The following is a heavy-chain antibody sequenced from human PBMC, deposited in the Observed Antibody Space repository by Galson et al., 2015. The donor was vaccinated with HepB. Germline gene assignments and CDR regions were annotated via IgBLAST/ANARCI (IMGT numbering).Heavy chain of an antibody. J-gene: IGHJ4*02. CDR1: GYTFTSYG. CDR2: ISAYNGNT. Sequence: SVKVSCKASGYTFTSYGISWVRQAPGQGLEWMGWISAYNGNTNYAQKLQGRVTMTTDTSTSTAYMELRSLRSDDTAVYYCARVEAYYYDSSGYFSGDYWGQGTLVTVSS. V-gene: IGHV1-18*04. CDR3: ARVEAYYYDSSGYFSGDY. D-gene: IGHD3-22*01.